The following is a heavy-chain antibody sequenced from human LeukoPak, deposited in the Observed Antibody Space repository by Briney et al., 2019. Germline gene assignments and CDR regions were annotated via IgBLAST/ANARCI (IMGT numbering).Heavy chain of an antibody. V-gene: IGHV1-18*01. D-gene: IGHD3-22*01. CDR2: IGAYNGNT. CDR3: ASDSSGYYYDSAFDI. J-gene: IGHJ3*02. CDR1: GYTFTNYG. Sequence: ASVKVSCKASGYTFTNYGISWVRQAPGQGLEWMGWIGAYNGNTNYAQKLQGRVTMTTDTSTSTAYMELRSLRSDDTAVYYCASDSSGYYYDSAFDIWGQGTMVTVSS.